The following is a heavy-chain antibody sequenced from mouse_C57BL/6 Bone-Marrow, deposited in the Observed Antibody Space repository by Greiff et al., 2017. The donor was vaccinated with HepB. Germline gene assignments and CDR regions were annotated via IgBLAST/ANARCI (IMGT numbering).Heavy chain of an antibody. D-gene: IGHD2-1*01. CDR3: ARSWGYYGIKGYAMDY. CDR2: IYPGDGDT. V-gene: IGHV1-80*01. Sequence: QVQLQQSGAELVKPGASVKISCKASGYAFSSYWMNWVKQRPGKGLEWIGQIYPGDGDTNYNGKFKGKATLTADKSSSTAYMPLSSLTSEDSAVYFCARSWGYYGIKGYAMDYWGQGTSVTVSS. CDR1: GYAFSSYW. J-gene: IGHJ4*01.